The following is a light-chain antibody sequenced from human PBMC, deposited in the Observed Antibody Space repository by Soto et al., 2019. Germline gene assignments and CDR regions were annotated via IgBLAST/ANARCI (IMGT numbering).Light chain of an antibody. CDR1: QSVSSNY. CDR3: QQYGSSPT. CDR2: GAS. J-gene: IGKJ1*01. V-gene: IGKV3-20*01. Sequence: EIVLTQSPGTLSLSPGERATLSCRASQSVSSNYLAWYQQKPGQAPRLLIYGASSRATGIPDRFSGSGSGTDFTLTISGLEPEDFAVYYCQQYGSSPTFGQGTKVEIK.